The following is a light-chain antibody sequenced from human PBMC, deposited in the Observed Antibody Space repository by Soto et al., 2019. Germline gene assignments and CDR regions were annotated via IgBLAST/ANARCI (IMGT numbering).Light chain of an antibody. V-gene: IGLV2-14*03. CDR2: DVS. CDR3: SSYTGSSTRFV. CDR1: SSDVGAYNY. Sequence: QSVLTQPASVSGSPGQSITISCTGTSSDVGAYNYVSWYQLHPGKAPKVMIYDVSNRPSGVSNRFSGSKSGNTASLTIPGLQAEDEADYYCSSYTGSSTRFVFGTGTKVTVL. J-gene: IGLJ1*01.